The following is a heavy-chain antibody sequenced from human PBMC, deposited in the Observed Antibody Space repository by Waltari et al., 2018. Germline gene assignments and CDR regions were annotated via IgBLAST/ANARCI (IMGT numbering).Heavy chain of an antibody. CDR3: ARDRGDGYNSIHYYYYGMDV. J-gene: IGHJ6*02. Sequence: QVQLQESGPGLVKPSETLSLTCTVSGGSISSHYWSWIRQPPGKGLEWIGYIYYSGSTNYNPSLKSRVTISVDTSKNQFSLKLSSVTAADTAVYYCARDRGDGYNSIHYYYYGMDVWGQGTTVTVSS. CDR2: IYYSGST. D-gene: IGHD5-12*01. V-gene: IGHV4-59*11. CDR1: GGSISSHY.